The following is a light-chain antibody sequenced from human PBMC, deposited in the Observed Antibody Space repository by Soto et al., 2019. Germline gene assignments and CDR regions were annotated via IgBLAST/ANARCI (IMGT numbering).Light chain of an antibody. CDR1: QRVSNNF. Sequence: VVLTQFPGTLSLSPGETATLSCGASQRVSNNFLGWYQQKPGLPPRLLTYDATSRANGIPERFSGRGSGTHFTLTISRLEPEDFAVYYCQQYGSTPWTFGRGTKVEMK. J-gene: IGKJ1*01. CDR3: QQYGSTPWT. CDR2: DAT. V-gene: IGKV3D-20*01.